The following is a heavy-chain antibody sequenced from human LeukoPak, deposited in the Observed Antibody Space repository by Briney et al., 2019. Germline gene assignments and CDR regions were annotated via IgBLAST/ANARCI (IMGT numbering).Heavy chain of an antibody. Sequence: SETLSLTCAVFGGSLSTYDWSWIRQAPGKGLEWIGKIGHGGDTNYNPSLNGRVTISVGTFRNQVSLKLTSVTAADTAVYYCARGPSPSYGAWFGPWGQGTLVTVSS. D-gene: IGHD3-16*01. CDR2: IGHGGDT. CDR1: GGSLSTYD. CDR3: ARGPSPSYGAWFGP. J-gene: IGHJ5*02. V-gene: IGHV4-34*01.